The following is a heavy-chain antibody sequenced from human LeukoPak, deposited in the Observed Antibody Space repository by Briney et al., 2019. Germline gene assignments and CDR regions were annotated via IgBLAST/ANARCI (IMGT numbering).Heavy chain of an antibody. CDR2: ISGSGGST. Sequence: GGSLRLSCAASGFTFSSYAMSWVRQAPGKGLEWVSAISGSGGSTYYADSVKGRFTISRDNAKNSLYLQMNSLRAEDTALYYCAKDKSSGWYSDAFDIWGQGTMVTVSS. V-gene: IGHV3-23*01. CDR1: GFTFSSYA. CDR3: AKDKSSGWYSDAFDI. D-gene: IGHD6-19*01. J-gene: IGHJ3*02.